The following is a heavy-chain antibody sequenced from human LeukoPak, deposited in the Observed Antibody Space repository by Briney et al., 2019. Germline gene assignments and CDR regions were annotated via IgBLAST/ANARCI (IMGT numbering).Heavy chain of an antibody. CDR2: INPSAGST. CDR3: ARPRVERYYDRSGSFDY. V-gene: IGHV1-46*01. Sequence: ASVKVSCKASGYTFTSYGINWVRQAPGQGLEWMGIINPSAGSTTYAQKFQGRVTMTRDTSTSTVYMELSSLRSDDTAVYYCARPRVERYYDRSGSFDYWGQGTLVTVSS. CDR1: GYTFTSYG. D-gene: IGHD3-22*01. J-gene: IGHJ4*02.